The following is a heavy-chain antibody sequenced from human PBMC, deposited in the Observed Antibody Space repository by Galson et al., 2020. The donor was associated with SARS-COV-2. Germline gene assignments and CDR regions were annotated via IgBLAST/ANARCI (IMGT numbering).Heavy chain of an antibody. CDR3: ARDTSGLDV. CDR1: GDTPDTYT. CDR2: TIPNFGTP. Sequence: SVKVSCKASGDTPDTYTLTWVRQATAQGLEWMGGTIPNFGTPNYAQKFHGRVTITADTSTNTAYMELGSLTSYDTAIYYCARDTSGLDVWGPVTTVTVSS. J-gene: IGHJ6*02. V-gene: IGHV1-69*06.